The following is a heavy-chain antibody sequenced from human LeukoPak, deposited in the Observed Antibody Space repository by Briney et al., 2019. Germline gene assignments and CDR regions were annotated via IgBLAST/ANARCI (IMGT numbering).Heavy chain of an antibody. J-gene: IGHJ4*02. CDR2: IHYSGST. V-gene: IGHV4-59*01. CDR3: ARGKEVITMLRGLKPGYYFDY. D-gene: IGHD3-10*01. CDR1: GGSITNYY. Sequence: SETLSLTCTVSGGSITNYYWSWIRQPPGKGLEWIGYIHYSGSTKYKSSLKSRVTISVGTSKNQFSLKLNSVTAAGTAVYYCARGKEVITMLRGLKPGYYFDYWGQGTLVTVSS.